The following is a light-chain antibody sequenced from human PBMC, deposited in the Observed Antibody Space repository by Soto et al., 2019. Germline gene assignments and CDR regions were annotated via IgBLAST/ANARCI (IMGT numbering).Light chain of an antibody. CDR3: CSFAGSYIYV. J-gene: IGLJ1*01. CDR2: DVS. CDR1: SSGVGGYNY. Sequence: QSVLAHPRSVSGSPGQPVSISCTRTSSGVGGYNYVSWYQRHPGKAPQVMIYDVSKRPSGVPDRFSGSKSGNTASLTISGLQAEDEADYYCCSFAGSYIYVFGTGTKVTVL. V-gene: IGLV2-11*01.